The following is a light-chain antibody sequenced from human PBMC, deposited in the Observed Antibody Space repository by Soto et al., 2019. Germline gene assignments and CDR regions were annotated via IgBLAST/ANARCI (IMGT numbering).Light chain of an antibody. CDR3: QQYETSTIT. J-gene: IGKJ5*01. CDR1: HFVSSSS. CDR2: GAS. Sequence: EIVLTQSPGPLSLSPGESATLLCRASHFVSSSSLDWYQKKTGQAPRLLIYGASTRATGIPERLSGSGSGTDLTLTITPMEPEDFEVYLCQQYETSTITFGQGTRLEIK. V-gene: IGKV3-20*01.